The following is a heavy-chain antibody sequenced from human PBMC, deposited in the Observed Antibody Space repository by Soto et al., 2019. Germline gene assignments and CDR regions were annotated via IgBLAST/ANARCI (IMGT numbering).Heavy chain of an antibody. D-gene: IGHD1-1*01. J-gene: IGHJ4*02. V-gene: IGHV1-18*01. CDR1: GYAFTTYG. CDR3: ARGRYGDY. CDR2: ISAHNGNT. Sequence: QVHLVQSGAEVKKPGASVKVSCKGSGYAFTTYGITWVRQAPGQGLEWMGWISAHNGNTNYAQKLQGRVTVTRDTSTSTAYMELRSLRSVDTAVYDCARGRYGDYWGQGARVTVSS.